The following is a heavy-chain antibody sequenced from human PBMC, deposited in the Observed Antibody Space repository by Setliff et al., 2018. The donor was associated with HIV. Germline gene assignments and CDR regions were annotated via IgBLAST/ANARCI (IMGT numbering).Heavy chain of an antibody. Sequence: GGSLRLSCVVSGFTFSRYSMNWVRQAPGKGLEWVSHISSGSSTIYYADSVKGRFTISRDNAKNSMYLQMNSLRAEDTAVYYCARDRPRGDYFYYYMDVWGKGTTVTVS. CDR3: ARDRPRGDYFYYYMDV. V-gene: IGHV3-48*01. CDR1: GFTFSRYS. CDR2: ISSGSSTI. D-gene: IGHD3-10*01. J-gene: IGHJ6*03.